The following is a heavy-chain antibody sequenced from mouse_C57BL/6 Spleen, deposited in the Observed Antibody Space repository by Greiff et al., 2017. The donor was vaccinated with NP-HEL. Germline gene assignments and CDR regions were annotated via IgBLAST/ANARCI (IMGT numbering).Heavy chain of an antibody. CDR2: IDPEDGDT. CDR3: TDSTMITGGFAY. J-gene: IGHJ3*01. D-gene: IGHD2-4*01. Sequence: EVQLQQSGAELVRPGASVKLSCTASGFNIKDYYMHWVKQRPEQGLEWIGRIDPEDGDTEYAPKFQGKATMTADTSSNTAYLQLSSLTSEDTAVYYCTDSTMITGGFAYWGQGTLVTVSA. V-gene: IGHV14-1*01. CDR1: GFNIKDYY.